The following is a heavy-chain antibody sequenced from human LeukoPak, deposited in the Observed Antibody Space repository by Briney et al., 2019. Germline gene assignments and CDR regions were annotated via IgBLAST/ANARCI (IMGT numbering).Heavy chain of an antibody. V-gene: IGHV3-30-3*02. Sequence: GGSLRLSCAASGFTFSSYAMHWVRQAPGKGLEWVAVISYDGSNKYYADSVKGRFTISRDNSKNTLYLQMNSLRAEDTAVYYCAKIRITMVRGVFFDYWGQGTLVTVSS. J-gene: IGHJ4*02. CDR1: GFTFSSYA. CDR3: AKIRITMVRGVFFDY. CDR2: ISYDGSNK. D-gene: IGHD3-10*01.